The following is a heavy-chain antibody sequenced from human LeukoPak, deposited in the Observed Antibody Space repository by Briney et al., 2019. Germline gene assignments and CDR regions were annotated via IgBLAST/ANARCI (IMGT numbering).Heavy chain of an antibody. J-gene: IGHJ4*02. CDR3: ARSQRYYGSGSYGLLGY. D-gene: IGHD3-10*01. V-gene: IGHV1-8*01. Sequence: ASAKVSCKASGYTFTSYDINWVRQAPGQGLEWMGWMNPNSGNTGYAQKFQGRVTMTRNTSISTAYMELSSLRSEDTAVYYGARSQRYYGSGSYGLLGYWGQGTLVTVSS. CDR1: GYTFTSYD. CDR2: MNPNSGNT.